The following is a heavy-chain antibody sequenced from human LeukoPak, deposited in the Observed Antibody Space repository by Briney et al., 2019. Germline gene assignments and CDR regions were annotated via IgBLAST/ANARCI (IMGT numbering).Heavy chain of an antibody. CDR1: GYTFTNYG. CDR2: ISAYNGNT. CDR3: ARVGAYCTSTSCLDY. J-gene: IGHJ4*02. D-gene: IGHD2-2*01. Sequence: ASVKVTCKASGYTFTNYGISWVRQAPGQGLEWMGWISAYNGNTNYAQKLQGRVTMTTDTSTSTAYMELRSLTSDDTAVYYCARVGAYCTSTSCLDYWGQGTLVTVSS. V-gene: IGHV1-18*01.